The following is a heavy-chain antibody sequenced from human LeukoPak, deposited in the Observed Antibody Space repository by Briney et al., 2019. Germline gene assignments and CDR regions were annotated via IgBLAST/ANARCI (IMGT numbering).Heavy chain of an antibody. V-gene: IGHV3-74*01. Sequence: GGSLRLSCAVSGFAFSNHWMYWVRQVPGKGLVCVSAIKTDGTITNYADSVKGRFTISRDNAKITLYLQMNGLRAEDTAIYYCVTTWGDYWGQGTQVTASS. J-gene: IGHJ4*02. CDR2: IKTDGTIT. CDR1: GFAFSNHW. CDR3: VTTWGDY. D-gene: IGHD3-16*01.